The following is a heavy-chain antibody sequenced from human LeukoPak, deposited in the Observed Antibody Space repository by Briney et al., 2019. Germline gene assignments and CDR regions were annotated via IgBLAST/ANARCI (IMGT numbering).Heavy chain of an antibody. V-gene: IGHV3-74*01. CDR2: INSDGSST. Sequence: LTGGSLRLSCAASGFTFSSYWMHWVRQAPGKGLVWVSRINSDGSSTSYADSVKGRFTISRDNAKNTLYLQMNSLRAEDTAVYYCAKDFTSDDYGSGSFPDYWGQGTLVTVSS. D-gene: IGHD3-10*01. J-gene: IGHJ4*02. CDR1: GFTFSSYW. CDR3: AKDFTSDDYGSGSFPDY.